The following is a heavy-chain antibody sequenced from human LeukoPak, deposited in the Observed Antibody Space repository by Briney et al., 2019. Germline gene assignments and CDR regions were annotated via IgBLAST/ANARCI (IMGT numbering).Heavy chain of an antibody. D-gene: IGHD3-10*01. J-gene: IGHJ4*02. V-gene: IGHV4-30-4*01. CDR2: IYYSGST. Sequence: SETLSLTCTVSGGSISSGDYYWSWIRQPPGKGLEWIGYIYYSGSTYYNPSLKSRVTISVDTSKNQFSLKLSSATAADTAVYYCARYPYGSGSYLFDYWGQGTLVTVSS. CDR3: ARYPYGSGSYLFDY. CDR1: GGSISSGDYY.